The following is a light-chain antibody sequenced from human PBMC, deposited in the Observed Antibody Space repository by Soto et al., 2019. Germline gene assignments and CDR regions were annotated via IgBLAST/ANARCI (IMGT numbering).Light chain of an antibody. Sequence: EIVLKQSPGTLSLSPWERATLSCRAGESVSSSYLAWYQQKPGQAPRLLIYGASSRATGIPDRFSGSGSGTDFTLTINRLEPEDFAVYYCQQYGSSWPTWTFCQVTKVDI. CDR1: ESVSSSY. CDR2: GAS. V-gene: IGKV3-20*01. J-gene: IGKJ1*01. CDR3: QQYGSSWPTWT.